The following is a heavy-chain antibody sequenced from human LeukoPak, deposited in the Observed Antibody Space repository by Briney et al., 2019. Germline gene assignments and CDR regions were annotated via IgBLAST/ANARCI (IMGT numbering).Heavy chain of an antibody. CDR2: IYHSGSP. J-gene: IGHJ4*02. CDR3: AGAQAVAGPSFDY. CDR1: GGSISSNSW. V-gene: IGHV4-4*02. Sequence: SETLSLTCAVSGGSISSNSWWGWVRQPPGKGLEWIGEIYHSGSPNYNPSLKSRVTISVDKSKNQFSLKLSSVTAADTAVYYCAGAQAVAGPSFDYWGQGTLVTVSS. D-gene: IGHD6-19*01.